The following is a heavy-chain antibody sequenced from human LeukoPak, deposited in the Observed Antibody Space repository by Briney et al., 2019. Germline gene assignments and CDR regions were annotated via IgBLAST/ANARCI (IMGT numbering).Heavy chain of an antibody. J-gene: IGHJ4*02. D-gene: IGHD3-22*01. CDR2: INHSGST. CDR1: GGSFSGYY. Sequence: PSETLSLTCAVYGGSFSGYYWSWIRQPPGKGLEWIGEINHSGSTNYNPSLKSRVTISVDTSKNQFSLKLSSVTAADTAVYYCATQTRGYYQFDYWGQGTLVTVSS. CDR3: ATQTRGYYQFDY. V-gene: IGHV4-34*01.